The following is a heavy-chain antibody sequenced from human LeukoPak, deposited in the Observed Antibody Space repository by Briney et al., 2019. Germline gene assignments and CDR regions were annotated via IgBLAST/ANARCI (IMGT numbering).Heavy chain of an antibody. CDR1: GHSFTSYW. CDR3: ASSYYYDSSGYYPDAFDI. CDR2: IYPGDSDT. V-gene: IGHV5-51*01. D-gene: IGHD3-22*01. Sequence: GESLKISCKGSGHSFTSYWIGWVRQMPGKGLEWMGIIYPGDSDTRYSPSFQGQVTISADKSISTAYLQWSSLKASDTAMYYCASSYYYDSSGYYPDAFDIWGQGTMVTVSS. J-gene: IGHJ3*02.